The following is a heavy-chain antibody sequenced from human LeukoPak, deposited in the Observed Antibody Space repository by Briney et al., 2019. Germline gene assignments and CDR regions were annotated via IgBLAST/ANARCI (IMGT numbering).Heavy chain of an antibody. J-gene: IGHJ4*02. CDR3: VKRITIYDILTAYYTFPYFDY. CDR1: GGSMSSYY. Sequence: SDTLSLTCSVSGGSMSSYYWSLIRQPPGKGLEWIGYNYYTGSTNYNPSLKSRVTISVDTSKNQFSLNLSSVTAADTAVYYCVKRITIYDILTAYYTFPYFDYWGQGTLVTVSS. D-gene: IGHD3-9*01. V-gene: IGHV4-59*01. CDR2: NYYTGST.